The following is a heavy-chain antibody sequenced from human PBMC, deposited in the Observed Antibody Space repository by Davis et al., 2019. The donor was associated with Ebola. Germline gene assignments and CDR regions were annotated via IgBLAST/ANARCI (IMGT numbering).Heavy chain of an antibody. Sequence: MPSETLSLTCTVSGGSISSFYWSWIRQPPGKGLEWIGYINYSGSTKYNPSLKSRITIVADASKNQFSLKLSSVTAADTAIYYCAGPRLTYNSGWSYFDYWGQGTLVTVSS. CDR3: AGPRLTYNSGWSYFDY. J-gene: IGHJ4*02. CDR1: GGSISSFY. D-gene: IGHD6-19*01. V-gene: IGHV4-59*08. CDR2: INYSGST.